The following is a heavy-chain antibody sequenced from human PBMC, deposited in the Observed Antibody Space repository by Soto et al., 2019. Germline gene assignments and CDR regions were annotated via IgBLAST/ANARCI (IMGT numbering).Heavy chain of an antibody. J-gene: IGHJ6*02. V-gene: IGHV1-69*08. CDR1: GGTFSRYS. D-gene: IGHD2-2*01. Sequence: QVQLVQSGAEVKKPGSSVKVSCKASGGTFSRYSITWVRQAPGHGLEWIGRIIPIFGIPTYAQKFQGRVPVTADESTSTAYMDLSSMNSDDTAGYDCAREDRELETRIVPAAIEGKDVWGQGTTVT. CDR2: IIPIFGIP. CDR3: AREDRELETRIVPAAIEGKDV.